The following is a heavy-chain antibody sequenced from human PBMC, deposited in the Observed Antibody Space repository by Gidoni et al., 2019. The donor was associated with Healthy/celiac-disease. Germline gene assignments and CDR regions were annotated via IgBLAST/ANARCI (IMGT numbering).Heavy chain of an antibody. V-gene: IGHV3-21*01. CDR2: ISSSSSYI. D-gene: IGHD3-10*01. J-gene: IGHJ4*02. CDR1: GFTFSSYS. CDR3: ASGETGSYYSFDY. Sequence: EVQLVESGGGLVKPGGSLRLSCAASGFTFSSYSMNWVRQAPGKGLEWVSSISSSSSYIYYADSVKGRFTISRDNAKNSLYLQMNSLRAEDTAVYYCASGETGSYYSFDYWGQGTLVTVSS.